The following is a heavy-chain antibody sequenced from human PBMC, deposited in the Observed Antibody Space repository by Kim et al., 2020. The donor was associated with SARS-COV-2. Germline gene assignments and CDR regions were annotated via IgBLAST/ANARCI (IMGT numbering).Heavy chain of an antibody. V-gene: IGHV3-23*01. J-gene: IGHJ3*01. Sequence: GGSLRLSCAASGFTFTTYAMNWVRQAPGKGLEWVSTISGSGANFFYADSVGGRFTISRDISKNTLYLQLNSLRADDTAIYYCARRGGSGWGAFDLWGQGKMVIVSS. CDR3: ARRGGSGWGAFDL. CDR1: GFTFTTYA. CDR2: ISGSGANF. D-gene: IGHD6-19*01.